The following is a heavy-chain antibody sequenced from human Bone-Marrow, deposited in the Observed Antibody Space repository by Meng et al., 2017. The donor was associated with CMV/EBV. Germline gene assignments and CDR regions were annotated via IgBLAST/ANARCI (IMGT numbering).Heavy chain of an antibody. D-gene: IGHD1-26*01. CDR3: ARGSSGSYYFDY. Sequence: GESLKISCAASGFTFSSYGMHWVRQAPGKGLEWVAVIWYDGSNKYYADSVKGRFTISRDNSKNTLYLQMNSMRAEDTAVYYSARGSSGSYYFDYWGQGTLVTVSS. J-gene: IGHJ4*02. CDR2: IWYDGSNK. V-gene: IGHV3-33*01. CDR1: GFTFSSYG.